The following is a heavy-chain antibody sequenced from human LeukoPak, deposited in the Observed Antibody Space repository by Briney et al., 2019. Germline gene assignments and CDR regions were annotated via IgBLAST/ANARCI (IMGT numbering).Heavy chain of an antibody. D-gene: IGHD3-10*01. Sequence: GGSLRLSCAACGFAFSSYAMSWLRQAPGKGLGWVSTIHDDGGKSYYADSVKGRFTISRDNSRNTLNLQMDGLRAEDTALYYCARDWRSQGKDTSGSYFAPLDHWGQGTQVTVSS. V-gene: IGHV3-23*01. CDR1: GFAFSSYA. J-gene: IGHJ4*02. CDR2: IHDDGGKS. CDR3: ARDWRSQGKDTSGSYFAPLDH.